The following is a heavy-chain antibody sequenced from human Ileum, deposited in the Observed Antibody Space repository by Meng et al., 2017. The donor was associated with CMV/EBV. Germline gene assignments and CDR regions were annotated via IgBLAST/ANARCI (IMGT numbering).Heavy chain of an antibody. V-gene: IGHV3-30*03. CDR2: ISYDVSSK. J-gene: IGHJ4*02. CDR1: GFTFSSYG. CDR3: AIYRGSAAANSFES. Sequence: AYGFTFSSYGMHWVRQAPGKGLEWVAVISYDVSSKFYADSVKGRFTISRDNSKNTLYLQMNSLRSEDTAVYYCAIYRGSAAANSFESWGQGTLVTVSS. D-gene: IGHD6-13*01.